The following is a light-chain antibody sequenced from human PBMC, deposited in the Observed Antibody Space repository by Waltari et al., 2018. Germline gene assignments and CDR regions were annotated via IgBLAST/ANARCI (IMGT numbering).Light chain of an antibody. Sequence: ETVLTQSPATLSLSSGASATLSCRASQSVPSRYLAWYHQRPGQSPRLPIYGAYTRASGIPDRFSCSGSGTDFSLRISRVETEDFGVYYCQQYDGSPMWSFGLGTKVEVK. J-gene: IGKJ1*01. V-gene: IGKV3-20*01. CDR3: QQYDGSPMWS. CDR1: QSVPSRY. CDR2: GAY.